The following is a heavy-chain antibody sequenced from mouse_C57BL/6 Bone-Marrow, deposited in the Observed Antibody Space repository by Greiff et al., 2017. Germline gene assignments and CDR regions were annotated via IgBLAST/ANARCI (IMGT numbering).Heavy chain of an antibody. J-gene: IGHJ3*01. CDR2: IDPETGGT. Sequence: QVQLQQSGAELVRPGASVTLSCKASGYTFTDYEMHWVKQTPVHGLEWIGAIDPETGGTAYNQKFKGKARLTADKSSSTAYMELRSLTSEDSAVYYCTNLWFAYWGQGTLVTVSA. V-gene: IGHV1-15*01. CDR1: GYTFTDYE. CDR3: TNLWFAY.